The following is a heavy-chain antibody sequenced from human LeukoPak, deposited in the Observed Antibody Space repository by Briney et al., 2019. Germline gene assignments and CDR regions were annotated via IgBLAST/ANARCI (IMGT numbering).Heavy chain of an antibody. J-gene: IGHJ3*02. Sequence: GGSLRLSCAASGFTFSDYYMSWVRQAPGKGLEWVSIIYSDGTIYYADSVKGRFTISRDNSKNTLYLQMSSLRAEDTAVYYCARGARDYEAFDIWGQGTMVTVSS. CDR3: ARGARDYEAFDI. CDR1: GFTFSDYY. V-gene: IGHV3-66*01. D-gene: IGHD4-17*01. CDR2: IYSDGTI.